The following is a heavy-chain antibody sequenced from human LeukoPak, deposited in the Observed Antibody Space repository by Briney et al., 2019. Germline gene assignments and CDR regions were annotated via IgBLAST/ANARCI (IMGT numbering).Heavy chain of an antibody. D-gene: IGHD1-26*01. CDR2: ISGSGGST. Sequence: GGSLRLSCAASGFTFSSYGMSWVRQAPGKGLEWVSAISGSGGSTYYADSVKGRFTISRDNSKNTLYLQMNSLRAEDTAVYYCAKCRSGSYYVYHYWGQGTLVTVSS. CDR3: AKCRSGSYYVYHY. V-gene: IGHV3-23*01. J-gene: IGHJ4*02. CDR1: GFTFSSYG.